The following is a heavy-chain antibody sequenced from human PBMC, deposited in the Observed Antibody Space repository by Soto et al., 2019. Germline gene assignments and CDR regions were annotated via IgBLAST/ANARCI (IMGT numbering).Heavy chain of an antibody. J-gene: IGHJ4*02. CDR3: VRAYGAYVSSGSYSYYFDS. D-gene: IGHD3-22*01. CDR1: GYTFTSYD. V-gene: IGHV1-8*01. Sequence: ASVKVSCKASGYTFTSYDINWVRQATGQGLEWMGWVNPISHNTGYEQNFQGRVTMTIDTSIRTAYMELTSLRSEDTAVYYCVRAYGAYVSSGSYSYYFDSCCKAPLVTVSS. CDR2: VNPISHNT.